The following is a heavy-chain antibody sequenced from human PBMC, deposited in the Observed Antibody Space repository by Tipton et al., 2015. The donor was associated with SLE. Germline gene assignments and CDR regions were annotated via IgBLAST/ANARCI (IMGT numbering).Heavy chain of an antibody. CDR1: GASISSAPSSGSYY. Sequence: TLSLTCTVSGASISSAPSSGSYYWNWIRQPAGKGLEWIGRIYTGGSTNYNPSLKSRVTISVDPSKHQFSLKVSSVTAADTAVYYCARGGFGTVFYYYYMDVWGKGTTVTVSS. J-gene: IGHJ6*03. V-gene: IGHV4-61*02. CDR2: IYTGGST. D-gene: IGHD6-13*01. CDR3: ARGGFGTVFYYYYMDV.